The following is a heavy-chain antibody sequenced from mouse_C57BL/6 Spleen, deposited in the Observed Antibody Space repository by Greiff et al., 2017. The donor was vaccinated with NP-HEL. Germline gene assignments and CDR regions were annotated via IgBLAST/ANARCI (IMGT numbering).Heavy chain of an antibody. V-gene: IGHV1-64*01. D-gene: IGHD2-4*01. CDR3: AREDYDYDGAWFAY. Sequence: QVQLQQSGAELVKPGASVKLSCKASGYTFTSYWMHWVKQRPGQGLEWIGMIHPNSGSTNYNEKFKSKATLTVDKSSSTAYMQLSSLTSEDSAVYYCAREDYDYDGAWFAYWGQGTLVTVSA. J-gene: IGHJ3*01. CDR2: IHPNSGST. CDR1: GYTFTSYW.